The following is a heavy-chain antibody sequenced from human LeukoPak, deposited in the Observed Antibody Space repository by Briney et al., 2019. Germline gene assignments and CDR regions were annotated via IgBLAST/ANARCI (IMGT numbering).Heavy chain of an antibody. CDR2: INRDGSKN. V-gene: IGHV3-7*03. J-gene: IGHJ3*01. Sequence: GGSLRLSCAASEFTFGSYWMTWVRQAPGKGLEWVANINRDGSKNHFVDSVKGRFTISRDNAKNFLYLQMNSLRAEDTAVYFCARDSSPYCGDDCYFDAFDLWGQGTMVSVSS. D-gene: IGHD2-21*02. CDR1: EFTFGSYW. CDR3: ARDSSPYCGDDCYFDAFDL.